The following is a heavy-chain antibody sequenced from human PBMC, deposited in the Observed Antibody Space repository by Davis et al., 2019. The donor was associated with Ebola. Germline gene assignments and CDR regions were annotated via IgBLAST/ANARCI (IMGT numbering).Heavy chain of an antibody. V-gene: IGHV1-3*01. CDR1: GYTFTSYA. Sequence: AASVKVSCKASGYTFTSYAMHWVRQTPGQGLEWMGWINAGTGNTKYSQKFQDRVIFTWDTSASTAYMELSSLTYEDTAVYSCARDFGDFGSYFDYWGQGTRVTVSS. CDR3: ARDFGDFGSYFDY. CDR2: INAGTGNT. J-gene: IGHJ4*02. D-gene: IGHD4-17*01.